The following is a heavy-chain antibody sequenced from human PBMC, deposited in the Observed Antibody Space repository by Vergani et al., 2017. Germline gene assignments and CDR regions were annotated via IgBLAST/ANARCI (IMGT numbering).Heavy chain of an antibody. V-gene: IGHV2-5*01. J-gene: IGHJ5*02. CDR2: IYWNDYK. CDR3: ANRNSDYGDYSSWIDP. Sequence: QITLRESGPTLVKPPQTLTLTSTFSVFSLSTSGVGVGWIRQPPGEALEWLAVIYWNDYKRYSPSLKSRLTITKDTSRNQVVLTMTNMDPVEPAPYDCANRNSDYGDYSSWIDPWGQGTLVTVSS. CDR1: VFSLSTSGVG. D-gene: IGHD4-17*01.